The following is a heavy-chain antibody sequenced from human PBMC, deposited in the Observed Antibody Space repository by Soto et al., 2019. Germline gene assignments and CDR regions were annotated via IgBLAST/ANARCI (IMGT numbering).Heavy chain of an antibody. CDR3: ARDGGRYYDSSGYWAY. CDR1: GYTFTSYY. D-gene: IGHD3-22*01. V-gene: IGHV1-46*01. CDR2: INPSGGST. Sequence: QVQLVQSGAEVKKPGASVKVSCKASGYTFTSYYMHWVRQAPGQGLEWMGIINPSGGSTSYAQKFQGRVTMTRDTSTSTVYMELSSLRSEDTAVYYCARDGGRYYDSSGYWAYWGQGTLVTVSS. J-gene: IGHJ4*02.